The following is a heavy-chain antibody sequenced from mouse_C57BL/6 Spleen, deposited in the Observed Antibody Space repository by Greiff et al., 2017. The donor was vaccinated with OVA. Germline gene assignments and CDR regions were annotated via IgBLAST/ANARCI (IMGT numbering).Heavy chain of an antibody. CDR2: IDPEDGDT. J-gene: IGHJ4*01. CDR3: TTGYSGYYYALDY. V-gene: IGHV14-1*01. D-gene: IGHD3-1*01. Sequence: VQLQQSGAELVRPGASVKLSCTASGFNIKDYYMHWVKQRPEQGLEWIGRIDPEDGDTEYAPKFQGKATMTADTSSNTAYLQLSSLTSEDTAVYYCTTGYSGYYYALDYWGQGTSVTVSS. CDR1: GFNIKDYY.